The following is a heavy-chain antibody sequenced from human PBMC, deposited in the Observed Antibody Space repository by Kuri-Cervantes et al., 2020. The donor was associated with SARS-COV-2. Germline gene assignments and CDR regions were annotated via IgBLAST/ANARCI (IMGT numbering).Heavy chain of an antibody. CDR2: ISYDGSNK. Sequence: GGSLRLSCAASGFTFSSYAMHWVRQAPGKGLEWVAVISYDGSNKYYADSVKGRFTISRDNSKNTLYLQMNSLRAEDTAVYYCARPYDYVWGSYDYWGQGTLVTVSS. D-gene: IGHD3-16*01. V-gene: IGHV3-30*07. J-gene: IGHJ4*02. CDR1: GFTFSSYA. CDR3: ARPYDYVWGSYDY.